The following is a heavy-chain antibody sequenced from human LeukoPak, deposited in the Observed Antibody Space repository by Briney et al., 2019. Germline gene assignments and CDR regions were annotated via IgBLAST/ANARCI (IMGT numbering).Heavy chain of an antibody. CDR1: GFTLSKYA. D-gene: IGHD1-26*01. CDR3: AKSAVGATTYQFFDY. V-gene: IGHV3-23*01. Sequence: GGSLRLSCAASGFTLSKYAMSWVRQARGKGLEWVSAISGSGGNTYYADSVKGRFTISRDNSKNTLYLQMNSLRAEDTAVYYCAKSAVGATTYQFFDYWGQGTLVTVSS. CDR2: ISGSGGNT. J-gene: IGHJ4*02.